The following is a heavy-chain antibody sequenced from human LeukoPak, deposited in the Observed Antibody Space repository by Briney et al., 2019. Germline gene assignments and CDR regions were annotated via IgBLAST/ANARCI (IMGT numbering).Heavy chain of an antibody. CDR3: AKDTPSPNSGFYHY. CDR2: VSHDGSNR. Sequence: GRSLWLSCAASGFTFSSSGMHWVRQAPGKGLEWVSTVSHDGSNRYYGDSVKGRFIISRDDSRNTLYLQMNSLRTEDTAVYFCAKDTPSPNSGFYHYWGQGTLVTVSS. J-gene: IGHJ4*02. V-gene: IGHV3-30*18. D-gene: IGHD1-26*01. CDR1: GFTFSSSG.